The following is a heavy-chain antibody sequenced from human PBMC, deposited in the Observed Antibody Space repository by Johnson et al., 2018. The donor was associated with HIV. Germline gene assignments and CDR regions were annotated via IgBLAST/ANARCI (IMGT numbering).Heavy chain of an antibody. CDR1: GFTFSSYA. V-gene: IGHV3-30*04. CDR2: ISYDGSNK. J-gene: IGHJ3*02. CDR3: AKGIAARPPGDAFDI. D-gene: IGHD6-6*01. Sequence: QVLLVESGGGVVQPGRSLRLSCAASGFTFSSYAMHWVRQAPGKGLEWVAVISYDGSNKYYADSVKGRFTISRDNSKNTLYLQMNSLRAEDTAVYYCAKGIAARPPGDAFDIWGQGTMVTVSS.